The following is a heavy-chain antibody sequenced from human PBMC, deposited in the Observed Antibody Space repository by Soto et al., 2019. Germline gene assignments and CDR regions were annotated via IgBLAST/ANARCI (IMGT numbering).Heavy chain of an antibody. V-gene: IGHV4-30-4*01. Sequence: SETLSLTCTVSGGSISSGDYYWSWIRQPPGKGLEWIGYIYYSGSTYYNPSLKSRVTISVDTSKKQFSLKLSSVTAADTAVYYCAREGRSTNWFDPWGQGTLVTVSS. CDR1: GGSISSGDYY. CDR3: AREGRSTNWFDP. CDR2: IYYSGST. D-gene: IGHD2-2*01. J-gene: IGHJ5*02.